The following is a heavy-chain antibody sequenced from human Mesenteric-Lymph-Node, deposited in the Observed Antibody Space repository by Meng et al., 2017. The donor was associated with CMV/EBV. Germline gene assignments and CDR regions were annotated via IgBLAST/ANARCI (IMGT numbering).Heavy chain of an antibody. CDR1: GFSFSDNY. V-gene: IGHV3-72*01. J-gene: IGHJ4*02. CDR3: VKDFRGAGDY. CDR2: IRNKADNYRT. D-gene: IGHD3-10*01. Sequence: GESLKISCAASGFSFSDNYMDWFRQAPGKGLECVGRIRNKADNYRTDYAASVRGRFTISRDDSENTLYLQMNSLKIEDTAVYYCVKDFRGAGDYWGQGTPVTVSS.